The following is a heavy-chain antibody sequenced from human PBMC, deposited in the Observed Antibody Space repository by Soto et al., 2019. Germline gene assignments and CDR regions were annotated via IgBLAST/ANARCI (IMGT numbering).Heavy chain of an antibody. CDR1: GFTFNGSV. V-gene: IGHV3-73*01. CDR2: IRTKPNSYET. J-gene: IGHJ4*02. CDR3: TSSNLHY. Sequence: GALRLSCAASGFTFNGSVIHWVRQASGKGLEWVGRIRTKPNSYETAYVASVKGRFTISRDDSKNTAYLQMNSLKTDDTAVYYCTSSNLHYCGQGTLVTVSS.